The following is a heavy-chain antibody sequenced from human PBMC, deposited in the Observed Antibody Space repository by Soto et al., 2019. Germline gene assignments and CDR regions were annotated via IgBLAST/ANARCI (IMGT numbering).Heavy chain of an antibody. Sequence: GGSLRLSCATSGLTFSNYAMSWVRQAPGGGLEWVSSMSGSSSTTYYADSVRGRFTISRDRSKNTLYLQRSSLRAEDTALYYCAKNQERELPRVIDFWGQGTLVTV. D-gene: IGHD1-7*01. CDR1: GLTFSNYA. J-gene: IGHJ4*02. CDR2: MSGSSSTT. CDR3: AKNQERELPRVIDF. V-gene: IGHV3-23*01.